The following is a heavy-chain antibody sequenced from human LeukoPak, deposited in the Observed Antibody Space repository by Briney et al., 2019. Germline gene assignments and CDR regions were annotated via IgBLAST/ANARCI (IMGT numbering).Heavy chain of an antibody. CDR1: GYFSTGYH. J-gene: IGHJ5*02. Sequence: ASVKVSCKASGYFSTGYHVHWVRQAPGQGLEWMGRINIDNGDTNSAQKFQGRITMARDTSISTAYMELTWLTSDDTAVYYCAGLGSIMQERIDPWGQGTPVTVSS. D-gene: IGHD3-16*01. CDR3: AGLGSIMQERIDP. V-gene: IGHV1-2*02. CDR2: INIDNGDT.